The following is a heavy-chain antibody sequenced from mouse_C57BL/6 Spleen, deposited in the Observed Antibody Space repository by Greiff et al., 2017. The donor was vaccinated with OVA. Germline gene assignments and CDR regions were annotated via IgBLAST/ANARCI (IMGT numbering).Heavy chain of an antibody. CDR3: AKEEYGSRSWFAY. D-gene: IGHD1-1*01. Sequence: VQVVESGPGLVQPSQSLSITCTVSGFSLTSYGVHWVRQSPGKGLEWLGVIWRGGSTDYNAAFMSRLSITKDNSKSQVFFKMNSLQADDTAIYYCAKEEYGSRSWFAYWGQGTLVTVSA. CDR1: GFSLTSYG. CDR2: IWRGGST. V-gene: IGHV2-5*01. J-gene: IGHJ3*01.